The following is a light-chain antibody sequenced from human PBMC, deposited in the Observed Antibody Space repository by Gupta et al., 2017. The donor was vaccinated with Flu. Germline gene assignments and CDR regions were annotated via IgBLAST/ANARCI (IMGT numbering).Light chain of an antibody. CDR3: KSFASSSAYV. J-gene: IGLJ1*01. CDR2: DVS. CDR1: SSDVGGYDY. Sequence: SVTISCTGTSSDVGGYDYVSWYQQYPGKAPKLIIYDVSQRPSGVSNRFSGSKSGSTASLTISGLQAADEADYYCKSFASSSAYVFGTGTKVTVL. V-gene: IGLV2-14*03.